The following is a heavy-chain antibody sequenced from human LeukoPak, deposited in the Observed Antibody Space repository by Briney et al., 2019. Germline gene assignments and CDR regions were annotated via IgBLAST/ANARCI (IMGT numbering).Heavy chain of an antibody. V-gene: IGHV3-23*01. Sequence: GGSLRLSCVASGFTFSNYAMSWVRQAPGKGLECVSAISDSGDKTDYADSVRGRFTIYRDNSKDTLYLQMNSLGAADTAVYYCAKDGGGYCNNSSCWGQGTLVTVSS. D-gene: IGHD2-2*01. J-gene: IGHJ4*02. CDR2: ISDSGDKT. CDR3: AKDGGGYCNNSSC. CDR1: GFTFSNYA.